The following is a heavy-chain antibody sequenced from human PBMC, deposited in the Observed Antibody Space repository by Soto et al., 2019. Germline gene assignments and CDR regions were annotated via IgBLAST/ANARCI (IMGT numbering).Heavy chain of an antibody. V-gene: IGHV3-64*01. CDR2: MSSNGGST. CDR3: ARQGRAVSSYYFDY. J-gene: IGHJ4*02. CDR1: GFTFSSYA. Sequence: EVQLVESGGGLVQPGGSLRLSCAASGFTFSSYAMHWVRQAPGKGLEYVSAMSSNGGSTYYANSVKGRFTISRDNSKNTLYLQMGSLRAEDMAVYYCARQGRAVSSYYFDYWGQGTLVTASS. D-gene: IGHD3-10*01.